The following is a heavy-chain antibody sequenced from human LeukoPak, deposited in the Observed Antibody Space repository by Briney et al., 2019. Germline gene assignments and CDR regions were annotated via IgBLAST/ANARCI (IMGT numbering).Heavy chain of an antibody. CDR1: GFTFSSYS. J-gene: IGHJ5*02. V-gene: IGHV3-21*01. Sequence: TGGSLRLSCAASGFTFSSYSMNWVRQAPGKGLEWVSSISSSSSYIYYADSVKGRFTISRDNAKNSLYLQMNSLRAEDTAVYYCARDSAVVVVPANEAWFDPWGQGTLVTVSS. CDR3: ARDSAVVVVPANEAWFDP. CDR2: ISSSSSYI. D-gene: IGHD2-2*01.